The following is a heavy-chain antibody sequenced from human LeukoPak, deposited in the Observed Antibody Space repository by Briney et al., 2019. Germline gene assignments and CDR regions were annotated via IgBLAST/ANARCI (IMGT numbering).Heavy chain of an antibody. CDR3: ARGGAPWALDI. J-gene: IGHJ3*02. V-gene: IGHV3-7*01. CDR1: GFTFSSYW. Sequence: GGSLRLSCAASGFTFSSYWMNWVRQAPGKGLEWVASIKQDGSDKYYVDSVKGRFTISRDNAKNSLYLQMNSLRAEDTAVYYCARGGAPWALDIWGQGTMVTVSS. D-gene: IGHD3-10*01. CDR2: IKQDGSDK.